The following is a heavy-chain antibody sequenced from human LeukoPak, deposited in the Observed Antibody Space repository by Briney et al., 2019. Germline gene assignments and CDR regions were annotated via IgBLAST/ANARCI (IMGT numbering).Heavy chain of an antibody. J-gene: IGHJ1*01. V-gene: IGHV4-34*01. D-gene: IGHD1-7*01. CDR3: ARGPPFGTGTTKDEYFQH. Sequence: SETLSLTCAVYGGSFSGYYWSWIRQPPGKGLEWIGEINHSGSTNYNPSLKSRVTISVDPSKNQFSLKLSSVTAADTAVYYCARGPPFGTGTTKDEYFQHWGQGTLVTVSS. CDR1: GGSFSGYY. CDR2: INHSGST.